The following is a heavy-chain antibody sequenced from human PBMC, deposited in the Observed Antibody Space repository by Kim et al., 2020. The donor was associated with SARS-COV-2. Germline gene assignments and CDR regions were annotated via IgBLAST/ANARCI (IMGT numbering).Heavy chain of an antibody. D-gene: IGHD3-3*01. CDR2: ISDNGGGT. CDR3: AKEEAPVGVPLFEN. J-gene: IGHJ4*02. Sequence: GGSLRLSCVVSGFTFNKYAMSWVRLAPGKGLEWVSGISDNGGGTYYADSVRGRFTISRDNSKNTLYLQMHSLRVDDAAVYYCAKEEAPVGVPLFENWGQGTLVTVSS. CDR1: GFTFNKYA. V-gene: IGHV3-23*01.